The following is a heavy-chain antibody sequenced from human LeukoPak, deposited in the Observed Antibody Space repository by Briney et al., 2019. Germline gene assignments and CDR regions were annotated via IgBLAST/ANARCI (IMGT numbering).Heavy chain of an antibody. J-gene: IGHJ6*04. CDR3: ARMYDYWSGYLDV. Sequence: PSETLSLTCIVSDDSISSFYWSWIRQPPGKGLEWIGYIYKNVTTSYNPSLKSRVTISIDTPKNQFSLKLTSVTAADTAVYYCARMYDYWSGYLDVWDKGTTVTVSS. CDR1: DDSISSFY. CDR2: IYKNVTT. V-gene: IGHV4-59*01. D-gene: IGHD3-3*01.